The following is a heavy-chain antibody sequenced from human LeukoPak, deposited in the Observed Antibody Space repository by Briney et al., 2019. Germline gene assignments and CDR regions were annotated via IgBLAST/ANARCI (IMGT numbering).Heavy chain of an antibody. J-gene: IGHJ6*02. CDR3: ARDRSVGVYYYGMDV. V-gene: IGHV3-74*01. CDR1: GFTFSSYW. D-gene: IGHD2-15*01. Sequence: PGGSLRLSCAASGFTFSSYWMHWVRQAPGKGLVWVSRINSDGSSTSYADSVKGRFTISRDNAKNTLYLQMNSLRAEDTAVYYCARDRSVGVYYYGMDVWGQGTTVTVSS. CDR2: INSDGSST.